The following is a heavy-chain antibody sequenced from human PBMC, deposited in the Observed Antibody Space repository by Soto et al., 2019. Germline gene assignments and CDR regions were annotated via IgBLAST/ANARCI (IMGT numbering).Heavy chain of an antibody. V-gene: IGHV3-23*01. CDR1: GFTLGRYG. D-gene: IGHD3-10*01. J-gene: IGHJ4*02. Sequence: SLRLSRAASGFTLGRYGMSWVRQAPGKGLEWVSAVSPNGQGIYYADSVRGRFTISRDFSKNTVFLHMDSLRAEDTAVYYCAKDRDYPRDYFHYWGQGTLVTVSS. CDR2: VSPNGQGI. CDR3: AKDRDYPRDYFHY.